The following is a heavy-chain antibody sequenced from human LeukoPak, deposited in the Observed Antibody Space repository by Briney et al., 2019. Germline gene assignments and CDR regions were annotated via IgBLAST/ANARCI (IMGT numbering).Heavy chain of an antibody. CDR1: GFTFSSYW. V-gene: IGHV3-7*05. Sequence: PGGSLRPSCAASGFTFSSYWMTWVRQAPGKGLEWVANIKQDGSEKYYVDSVKGQFTISRDNAKNSLYLQMNSLRADDTAVYYCARDTVTDSNADSWGQGTLVTVSS. D-gene: IGHD4-17*01. CDR2: IKQDGSEK. J-gene: IGHJ4*02. CDR3: ARDTVTDSNADS.